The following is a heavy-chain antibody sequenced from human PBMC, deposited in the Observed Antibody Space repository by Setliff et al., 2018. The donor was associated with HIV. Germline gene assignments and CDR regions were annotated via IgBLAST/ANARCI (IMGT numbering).Heavy chain of an antibody. CDR2: ITPIFGTA. Sequence: SVKVSCKASGYTFIGYHIHWVRQAPRQGLEWMGGITPIFGTATYAQKFQGRVTITADEATSTVYMELSSLRSEDTAVYYCAVESIIGLYYYYGMDVWGQGTTVTVSS. CDR1: GYTFIGYH. CDR3: AVESIIGLYYYYGMDV. D-gene: IGHD3-16*01. V-gene: IGHV1-69*13. J-gene: IGHJ6*02.